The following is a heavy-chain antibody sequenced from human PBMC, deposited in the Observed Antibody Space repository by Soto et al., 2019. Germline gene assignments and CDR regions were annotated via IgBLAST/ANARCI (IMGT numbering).Heavy chain of an antibody. J-gene: IGHJ3*02. CDR2: VSSTGST. D-gene: IGHD4-17*01. CDR3: ARQYGDYVRGAFDI. Sequence: SETLSLTCTVSGASITQYYWNWIRQSPGKGLEWIVSVSSTGSTVFNPSLTSRVTVSLDTSKNQFSLTLNSVTAADTAVYYCARQYGDYVRGAFDIWGQGTMVTVSS. V-gene: IGHV4-59*01. CDR1: GASITQYY.